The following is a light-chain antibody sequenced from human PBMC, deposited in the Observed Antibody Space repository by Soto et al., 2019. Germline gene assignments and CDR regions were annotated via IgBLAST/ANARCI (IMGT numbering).Light chain of an antibody. V-gene: IGLV7-46*01. CDR1: SGVVSGGHY. J-gene: IGLJ3*02. CDR2: ETS. Sequence: QAVVTQEPSLTVSPGGTVTLTCGSNSGVVSGGHYPCWFQQKPGQAPRTLIYETSLKHPWTPARFSGSLLGGKAALTLSGAQPEDEAEYYCLLSFSGAYEVFGGGTKVTVL. CDR3: LLSFSGAYEV.